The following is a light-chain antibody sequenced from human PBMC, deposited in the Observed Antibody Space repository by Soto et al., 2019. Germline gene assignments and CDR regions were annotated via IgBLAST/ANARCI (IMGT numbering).Light chain of an antibody. Sequence: EIVMTQSPATLSVSPGEGTTLSCRASQSVSTILAWYQQKPGQAPRLLIYGASTRATGIPVRFSGSGSGTEFTLTISSLQSEDFAVYYCQQYDKWPPTFGQGTKVDI. CDR3: QQYDKWPPT. J-gene: IGKJ1*01. CDR1: QSVSTI. CDR2: GAS. V-gene: IGKV3-15*01.